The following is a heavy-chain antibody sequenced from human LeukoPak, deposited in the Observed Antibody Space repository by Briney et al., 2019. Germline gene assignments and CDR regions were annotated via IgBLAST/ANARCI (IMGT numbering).Heavy chain of an antibody. CDR1: GFTFSSYG. CDR2: IWYDGSNK. D-gene: IGHD5-12*01. Sequence: PGRSLRLSCAASGFTFSSYGMHWVRQAPGKGLEWVAVIWYDGSNKYYADSVKGRFTISRDNSKNTLYLQMNSLRAEDTAVYYCAKENSGYDPFYYYYYYMDVWSKGTTVTVSS. J-gene: IGHJ6*03. CDR3: AKENSGYDPFYYYYYYMDV. V-gene: IGHV3-33*06.